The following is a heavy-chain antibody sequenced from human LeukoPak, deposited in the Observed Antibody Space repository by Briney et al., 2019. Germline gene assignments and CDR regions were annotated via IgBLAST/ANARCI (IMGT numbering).Heavy chain of an antibody. V-gene: IGHV4-34*01. CDR2: INHSGST. D-gene: IGHD3-10*01. CDR3: ARGYGSGSRGYYFDY. Sequence: SETLSLTCAVYGGSFSGYYWSWIRQPPGKGLEWIGEINHSGSTNYNPSLKSRVAISVDTSKNQFSLKLSSVTAADTAVYYCARGYGSGSRGYYFDYWGQGTLVIVSS. CDR1: GGSFSGYY. J-gene: IGHJ4*02.